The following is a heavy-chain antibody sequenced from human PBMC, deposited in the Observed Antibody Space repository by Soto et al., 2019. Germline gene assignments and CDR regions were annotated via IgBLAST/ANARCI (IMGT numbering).Heavy chain of an antibody. CDR1: GYSFTSYW. D-gene: IGHD5-12*01. CDR2: IYPGDSDT. V-gene: IGHV5-51*01. J-gene: IGHJ3*02. Sequence: GESLKISCKGSGYSFTSYWIGWVRQMPGKGLEWMGIIYPGDSDTRYSPSFQGQVTISADKSISTAYLQWSSLKASDTAMYYCARRLIGGYANDAFDIWGQGTMVTVSS. CDR3: ARRLIGGYANDAFDI.